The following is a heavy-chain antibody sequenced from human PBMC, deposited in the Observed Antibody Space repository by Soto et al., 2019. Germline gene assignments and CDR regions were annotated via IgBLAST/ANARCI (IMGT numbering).Heavy chain of an antibody. CDR3: ARHSGVAEDGTD. D-gene: IGHD6-13*01. CDR2: IYPGDSDT. V-gene: IGHV5-51*01. CDR1: GYSFTTNW. J-gene: IGHJ1*01. Sequence: PGESLKISCKGSGYSFTTNWIGWVRQMPGKGLEWMGVIYPGDSDTRYSPSVQGQVAISADKSINTAYLQWSSLKASDTAMYYCARHSGVAEDGTDWGQGTLVTVSS.